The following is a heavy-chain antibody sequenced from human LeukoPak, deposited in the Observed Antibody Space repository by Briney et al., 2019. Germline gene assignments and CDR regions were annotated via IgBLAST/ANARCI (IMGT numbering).Heavy chain of an antibody. V-gene: IGHV1-69*05. CDR2: IIPIFGTA. Sequence: SVKVSCKASGGTFSSYAISWVRQAPGQGLEWMGGIIPIFGTANYAQKFQGRVTITTDESTSTAYMELSSLRSEDTAVYYCARVGCSSTSCWNPFDYWGQGTLVTVSS. CDR1: GGTFSSYA. D-gene: IGHD2-2*01. CDR3: ARVGCSSTSCWNPFDY. J-gene: IGHJ4*02.